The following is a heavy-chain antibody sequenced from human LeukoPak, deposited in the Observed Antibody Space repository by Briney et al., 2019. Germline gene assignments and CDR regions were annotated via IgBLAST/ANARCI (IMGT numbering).Heavy chain of an antibody. CDR1: GFTVRSNY. J-gene: IGHJ4*02. Sequence: GGSLRLSCSASGFTVRSNYMTWVRQAPGKGLEWVSVIYAGGNTYCADSVNGRFTISRDSPKNTLYLQLNSLRNEDTAVYYCAIRESLAGTGGYWGQGTLVTVSS. CDR2: IYAGGNT. V-gene: IGHV3-66*02. D-gene: IGHD6-19*01. CDR3: AIRESLAGTGGY.